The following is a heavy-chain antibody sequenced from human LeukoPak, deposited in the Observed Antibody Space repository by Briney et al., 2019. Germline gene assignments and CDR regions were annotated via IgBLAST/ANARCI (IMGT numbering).Heavy chain of an antibody. CDR1: GGSISSSSYY. CDR3: ASLQYSSGWPFDY. CDR2: IYYSGST. Sequence: SETLSLTCTVSGGSISSSSYYWGWIRQPPGKGLEWIGSIYYSGSTYYNPSLKSRVTISVDTSKNQFSLKLSSVTAADTAVYYCASLQYSSGWPFDYWAQGTLVTVSS. J-gene: IGHJ4*02. V-gene: IGHV4-39*01. D-gene: IGHD6-19*01.